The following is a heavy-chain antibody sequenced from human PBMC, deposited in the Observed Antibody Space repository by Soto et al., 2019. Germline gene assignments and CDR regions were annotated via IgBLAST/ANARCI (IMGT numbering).Heavy chain of an antibody. CDR2: INPSGGST. D-gene: IGHD3-10*01. CDR3: ARGMDLWPPPPDY. J-gene: IGHJ4*02. Sequence: ASVKVSCKASGYNFTNYYIHWVRQGPGQGLEWMGIINPSGGSTSYAQKFQSRVTLTRDTSTTTVYMELSSLKSGDTAVYSCARGMDLWPPPPDYWGQGTLVTVSS. CDR1: GYNFTNYY. V-gene: IGHV1-46*01.